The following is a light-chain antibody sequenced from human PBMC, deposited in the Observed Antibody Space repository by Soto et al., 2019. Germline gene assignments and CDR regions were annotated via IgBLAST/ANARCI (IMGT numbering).Light chain of an antibody. Sequence: QSVLTQPASVSGSPGQSITISCTGISNDVGTYNLVSWYQHHPDKAPKLIIYEGSKRPSGVPNRFSGSKSGNTASLTISGLHAEDEADYYCCSYGRSVVFGGGTKLTVL. CDR3: CSYGRSVV. J-gene: IGLJ2*01. CDR2: EGS. V-gene: IGLV2-23*01. CDR1: SNDVGTYNL.